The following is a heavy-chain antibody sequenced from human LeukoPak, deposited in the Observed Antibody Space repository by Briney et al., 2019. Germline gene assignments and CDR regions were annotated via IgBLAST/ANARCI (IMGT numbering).Heavy chain of an antibody. CDR3: ATVAGDCSGGRCYLLRFDY. J-gene: IGHJ4*02. CDR1: GFTFSSYW. Sequence: PGGSLRLSCAASGFTFSSYWMSWVRQAPGKGLEWVANIKLDGGGEDYVDSVKGRFTISRDNAENSLYLQMNSLRGDDTAVYYCATVAGDCSGGRCYLLRFDYWGQGTLVTVSS. V-gene: IGHV3-7*01. D-gene: IGHD2-15*01. CDR2: IKLDGGGE.